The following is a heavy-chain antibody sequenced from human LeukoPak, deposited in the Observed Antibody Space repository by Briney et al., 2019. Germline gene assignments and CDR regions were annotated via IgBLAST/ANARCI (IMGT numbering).Heavy chain of an antibody. CDR1: GYSVVNFW. Sequence: GESLKISCKASGYSVVNFWIAWVRHMPGKSLEWVGIIYPDSSDTRYSPSLQGHVTISADTSISTAYLQWSSLRASDNGIYYCARLNDWADYWGQGTLVTVSS. D-gene: IGHD3-9*01. CDR3: ARLNDWADY. J-gene: IGHJ4*02. CDR2: IYPDSSDT. V-gene: IGHV5-51*01.